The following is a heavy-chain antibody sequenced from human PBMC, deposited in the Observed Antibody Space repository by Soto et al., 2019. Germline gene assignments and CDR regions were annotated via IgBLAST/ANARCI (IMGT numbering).Heavy chain of an antibody. V-gene: IGHV4-30-4*01. CDR3: ARASAGWYFDY. Sequence: QVQLQESGPGLVQPSQTLSLTCTVSGGSISSGDYWSWLRLSPGKGLEWIGYISHSGSTYYNPSLRSRVPRSVDTSKNEFSVALTSVTASDTALYFCARASAGWYFDYWGQGTLVTVSS. CDR1: GGSISSGDY. J-gene: IGHJ4*02. CDR2: ISHSGST. D-gene: IGHD6-19*01.